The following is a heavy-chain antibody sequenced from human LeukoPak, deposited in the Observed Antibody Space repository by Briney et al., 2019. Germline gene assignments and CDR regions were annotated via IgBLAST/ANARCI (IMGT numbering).Heavy chain of an antibody. CDR1: GFTFSSYA. J-gene: IGHJ6*02. CDR3: AKSLYSGYDFDYYGMDV. V-gene: IGHV3-23*01. Sequence: GGSLRLSCAASGFTFSSYAMSWVRQAPGKGLEWVSAISGSGGSTYYADSVKGRFTISRDNSKNTLYLQMNSLRAEDTAVYYCAKSLYSGYDFDYYGMDVWGQGTTVTVSS. CDR2: ISGSGGST. D-gene: IGHD5-12*01.